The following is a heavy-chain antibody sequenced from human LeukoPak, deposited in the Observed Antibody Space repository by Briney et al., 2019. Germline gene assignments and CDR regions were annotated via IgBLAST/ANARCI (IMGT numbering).Heavy chain of an antibody. V-gene: IGHV3-23*01. CDR3: ARDIVVVPATFDY. J-gene: IGHJ4*02. CDR1: RFIFSDSS. Sequence: GGSLRLSCAASRFIFSDSSMNWVRQAPGKGLEWVSAIRASGGTAYYADSVKGRFTISGDNSKNTLYLQMNSLRAEDTAMYYCARDIVVVPATFDYWGQGTLVSVSS. CDR2: IRASGGTA. D-gene: IGHD2-2*01.